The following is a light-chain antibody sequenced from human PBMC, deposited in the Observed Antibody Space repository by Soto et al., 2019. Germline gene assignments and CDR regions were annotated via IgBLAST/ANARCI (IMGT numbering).Light chain of an antibody. Sequence: QSVLTQPPSVSGSPGQRVTISCTGSSSNIGAGYDVHWYQQLPGTAPKVLIYGNSNRPSGVPDRFSGSKSGTSASLAITGLQAEDDADYYCCSYAGSSTYVFGTGTKVTV. CDR3: CSYAGSSTYV. J-gene: IGLJ1*01. V-gene: IGLV1-40*01. CDR1: SSNIGAGYD. CDR2: GNS.